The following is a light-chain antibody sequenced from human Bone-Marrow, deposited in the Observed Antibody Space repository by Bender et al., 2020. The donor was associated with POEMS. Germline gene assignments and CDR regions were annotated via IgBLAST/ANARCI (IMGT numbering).Light chain of an antibody. Sequence: QSVLTQPPSASGTPGQRVTISCSGGSSNIGAHAVNWYQHLPGTAPKLLIYSSHRRPSEVPDRFSGSRSGTSASLAISGLQSEDEADYFCSSYTNSGTRVFGGGTKLTVL. CDR1: SSNIGAHA. J-gene: IGLJ3*02. V-gene: IGLV1-44*01. CDR2: SSH. CDR3: SSYTNSGTRV.